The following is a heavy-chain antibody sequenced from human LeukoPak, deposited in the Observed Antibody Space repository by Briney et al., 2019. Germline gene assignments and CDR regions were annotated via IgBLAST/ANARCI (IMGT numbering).Heavy chain of an antibody. J-gene: IGHJ4*02. V-gene: IGHV3-23*01. Sequence: GGSLRLSCAASGFTFTESAMYWVCQAPGKGLEWVSGISYGGDNTYYADSVKGRFTISRDNPRNTLNLVLNSLRAEDTAVYYCAKYPQPEGDSVAGYHFDYWGQGTLVTVSS. CDR1: GFTFTESA. CDR3: AKYPQPEGDSVAGYHFDY. CDR2: ISYGGDNT. D-gene: IGHD2-21*02.